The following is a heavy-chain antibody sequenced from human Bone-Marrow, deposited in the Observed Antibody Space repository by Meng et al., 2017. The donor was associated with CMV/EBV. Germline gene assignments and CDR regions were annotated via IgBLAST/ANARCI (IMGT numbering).Heavy chain of an antibody. V-gene: IGHV3-23*01. CDR1: GFTFRSHA. D-gene: IGHD2-21*01. CDR2: ISGSGGST. CDR3: AKGLWDYYYGMDV. Sequence: GESLKISCAASGFTFRSHAMSWVRQAPGKGLEWVSHISGSGGSTYYADSVKGRFTISRDNSKNTLYLQMNSLRAEDTAVYYCAKGLWDYYYGMDVWGQGTTVTVSS. J-gene: IGHJ6*02.